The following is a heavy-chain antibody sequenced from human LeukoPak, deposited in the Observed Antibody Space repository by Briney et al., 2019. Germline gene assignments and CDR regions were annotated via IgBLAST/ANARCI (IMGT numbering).Heavy chain of an antibody. CDR1: GGSLSSSRYY. V-gene: IGHV4-39*01. CDR3: ASMTYYFGSGSYSAIDY. Sequence: AETLSLTCTVAGGSLSSSRYYRGWIRQPPGKGLEWIGSIYYTGTTYYNPSLKSRVTISVDTSKSQLSLKLSSVTAADTAVYYCASMTYYFGSGSYSAIDYWGQGTLVTVSS. D-gene: IGHD3-10*01. J-gene: IGHJ4*02. CDR2: IYYTGTT.